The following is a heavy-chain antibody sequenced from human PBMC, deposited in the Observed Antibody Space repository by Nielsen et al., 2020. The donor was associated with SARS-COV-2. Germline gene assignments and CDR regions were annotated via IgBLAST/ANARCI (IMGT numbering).Heavy chain of an antibody. Sequence: SCKASGGTFVSDAFSWVRQAPGKGLEWVSGISGSGDRETTTHYADSVKGRFSISRDNSKNTVFLQMNSLRAEDTALYYCAKGFGETFDSWGQGSLVTVSS. CDR3: AKGFGETFDS. V-gene: IGHV3-23*01. D-gene: IGHD3-10*01. CDR2: ISGSGDRETTT. J-gene: IGHJ4*02. CDR1: GGTFVSDA.